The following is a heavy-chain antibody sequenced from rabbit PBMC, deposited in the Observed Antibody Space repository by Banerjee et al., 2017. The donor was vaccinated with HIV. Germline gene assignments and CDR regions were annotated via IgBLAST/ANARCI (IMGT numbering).Heavy chain of an antibody. CDR1: GFSFSSYYH. Sequence: QSLEESGGDLVKPGASLTLTCTASGFSFSSYYHISWVRQAPGKGLELIACIYTNGGSTWYASCVNGRFTISRSTSLNTVNLKMTSLTAADTATYFCARGSSYYSYYYVMDLWGPGTLVTVS. CDR3: ARGSSYYSYYYVMDL. CDR2: IYTNGGST. V-gene: IGHV1S43*01. J-gene: IGHJ6*01. D-gene: IGHD8-1*01.